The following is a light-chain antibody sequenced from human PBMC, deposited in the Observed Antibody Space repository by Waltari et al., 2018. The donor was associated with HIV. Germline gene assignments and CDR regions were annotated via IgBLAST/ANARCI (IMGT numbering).Light chain of an antibody. V-gene: IGLV7-46*01. CDR1: TGDVTSGQW. CDR3: LFLSGTDWV. CDR2: DAY. Sequence: QAVVTQEPSVTVSPGGTVTLTCASSTGDVTSGQWPYWVQQKPGQAPRTLIYDAYNKHSWTPARFSGSLLGGKVVLTLSGAQPEDEADYYCLFLSGTDWVFGGGTKLTVL. J-gene: IGLJ3*02.